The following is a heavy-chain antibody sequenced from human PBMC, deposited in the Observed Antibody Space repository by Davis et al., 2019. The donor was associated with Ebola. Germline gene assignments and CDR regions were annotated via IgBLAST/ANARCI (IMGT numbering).Heavy chain of an antibody. V-gene: IGHV3-33*05. Sequence: GESLKISCAASGFTFSSYGMHWVRQAPGKGLEWVAVISYDGSNKYYADSVKGRFTISRDNSKNTVDLQMNSLRAEDTAVYYCAKSNYGDSAGDYWGQGTLVTVSS. CDR2: ISYDGSNK. D-gene: IGHD4-17*01. CDR3: AKSNYGDSAGDY. J-gene: IGHJ4*02. CDR1: GFTFSSYG.